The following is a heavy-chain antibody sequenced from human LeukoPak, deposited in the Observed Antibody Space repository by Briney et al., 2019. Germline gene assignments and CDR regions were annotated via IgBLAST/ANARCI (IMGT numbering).Heavy chain of an antibody. D-gene: IGHD1-1*01. CDR2: INTNTGNP. CDR1: GYTFTSYA. V-gene: IGHV7-4-1*02. J-gene: IGHJ4*02. Sequence: ASVKVSCKASGYTFTSYARKWVRQAPGQGLEWMGWINTNTGNPTYAQGFTGRFVFSLDTSVSTAYLQISSLKAEDTAVYYCARGLSVLNWNDLSRISGYWGQGTLVTVSS. CDR3: ARGLSVLNWNDLSRISGY.